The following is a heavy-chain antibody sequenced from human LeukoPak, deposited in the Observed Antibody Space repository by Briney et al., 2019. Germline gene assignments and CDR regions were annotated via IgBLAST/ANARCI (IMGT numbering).Heavy chain of an antibody. CDR2: TNSDGSAT. D-gene: IGHD3-10*01. Sequence: PGGSLRLSCAASGFTFGSFWMHWVRQAPRKGLVWVSHTNSDGSATDYADSVRGRFTISRDNAKNTLYLHMNSLTVEDTAVYYCGRGMRDYYGLDYWGQGILVTVSS. V-gene: IGHV3-74*01. CDR1: GFTFGSFW. J-gene: IGHJ4*02. CDR3: GRGMRDYYGLDY.